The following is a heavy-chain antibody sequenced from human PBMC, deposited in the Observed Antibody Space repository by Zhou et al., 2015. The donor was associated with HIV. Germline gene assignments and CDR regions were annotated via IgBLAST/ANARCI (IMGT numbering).Heavy chain of an antibody. J-gene: IGHJ4*02. V-gene: IGHV1-69*01. CDR1: GGSFSSYS. CDR2: IIPFFGTT. CDR3: ARDAGSGFSSSWSHPFDY. Sequence: QVQLVQSGAEVKKPGSSVKVSCKASGGSFSSYSISWVRQAPGQGLEWIGGIIPFFGTTNYAQKFQGRVTITADESTSTAYMELSSLRSEDTAVYYCARDAGSGFSSSWSHPFDYWGQGTLVTVSS. D-gene: IGHD6-13*01.